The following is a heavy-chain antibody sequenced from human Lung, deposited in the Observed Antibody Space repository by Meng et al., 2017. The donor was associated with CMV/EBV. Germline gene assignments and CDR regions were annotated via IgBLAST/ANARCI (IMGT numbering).Heavy chain of an antibody. D-gene: IGHD4-11*01. CDR2: ISWDGGST. V-gene: IGHV3-43*01. Sequence: GEXXKISCAASGFTFDDYTMHWVRQAPGKGLEWVSLISWDGGSTYYADSVKGRFTISRDNSKNSLYLQMNSLRTEDTALYYCAKDRAQDLAAGYSNYEFDYWGQGXLVTVSS. CDR1: GFTFDDYT. CDR3: AKDRAQDLAAGYSNYEFDY. J-gene: IGHJ4*02.